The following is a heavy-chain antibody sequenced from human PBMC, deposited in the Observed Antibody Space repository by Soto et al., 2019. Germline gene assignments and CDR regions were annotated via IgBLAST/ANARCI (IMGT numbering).Heavy chain of an antibody. J-gene: IGHJ4*02. CDR1: GGTFSSYA. CDR2: IIPIFGTA. Sequence: QVQLVQSGAEVKKPGSSVKVSCKASGGTFSSYAIDWVRQAPGQGLEWMGGIIPIFGTADYAQKFQGRVTXTXXXSPXTAYMELSSLRSEDTAVYYCARGQTGGGWGYYFDYWGQGTLVTVSS. D-gene: IGHD3-16*01. V-gene: IGHV1-69*05. CDR3: ARGQTGGGWGYYFDY.